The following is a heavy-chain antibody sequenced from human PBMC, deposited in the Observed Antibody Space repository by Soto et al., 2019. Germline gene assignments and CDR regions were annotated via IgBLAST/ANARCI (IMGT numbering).Heavy chain of an antibody. CDR2: ISSSSSYI. CDR3: VRTQIVVVGLVPY. CDR1: GVTFSRYS. Sequence: AASGVTFSRYSMSWVRQAPGKGLEWVSSISSSSSYIYYADSVKGRFTISRDNTKNSLYLQMNSLRAEDTAVYFFVRTQIVVVGLVPYWA. V-gene: IGHV3-21*01. J-gene: IGHJ4*01. D-gene: IGHD3-22*01.